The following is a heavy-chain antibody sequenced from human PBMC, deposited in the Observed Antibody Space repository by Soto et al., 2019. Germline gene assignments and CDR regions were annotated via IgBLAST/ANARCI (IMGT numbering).Heavy chain of an antibody. CDR1: GDTFNFYT. D-gene: IGHD3-10*01. Sequence: QVQLVQSGAEVKKPGSSVKVSCKASGDTFNFYTINWVRQAPGLGLEWMGRFNPILSMSNSALRFQGRVTLHADKPTGPAYRSLSSLRSDETAVDYLATIFGSGDRAFDCWGQGVLVTVSS. V-gene: IGHV1-69*02. CDR2: FNPILSMS. J-gene: IGHJ4*02. CDR3: ATIFGSGDRAFDC.